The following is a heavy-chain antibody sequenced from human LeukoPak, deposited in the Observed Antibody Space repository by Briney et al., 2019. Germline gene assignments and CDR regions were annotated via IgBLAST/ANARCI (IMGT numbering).Heavy chain of an antibody. CDR1: GYSFTSYW. J-gene: IGHJ4*02. CDR3: ARYSPRGGYYDSSGYPDC. D-gene: IGHD3-22*01. V-gene: IGHV5-51*01. Sequence: GESLKISCKGSGYSFTSYWIGWVRQMPGKGLEWMGIIFPGDSDTRYSPSFQGQVTISVDKSISTAYLQWSSLEASDTAMYYCARYSPRGGYYDSSGYPDCWGQGTLVTVSS. CDR2: IFPGDSDT.